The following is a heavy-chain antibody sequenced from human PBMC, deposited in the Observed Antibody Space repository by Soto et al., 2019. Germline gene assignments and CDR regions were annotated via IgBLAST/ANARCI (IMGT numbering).Heavy chain of an antibody. CDR2: INHSGNT. J-gene: IGHJ4*02. CDR3: ARGIGMTVVVEGDAPDKYYLDS. CDR1: DGSFSGYY. D-gene: IGHD3-22*01. Sequence: PSETLSLTCAVYDGSFSGYYWTWIRQPPGKGLEWIGEINHSGNTNYNPSLKSRVIISVDTSKNQFSLKLTSVTAADTAVYYCARGIGMTVVVEGDAPDKYYLDSRGQGTLVTVSS. V-gene: IGHV4-34*01.